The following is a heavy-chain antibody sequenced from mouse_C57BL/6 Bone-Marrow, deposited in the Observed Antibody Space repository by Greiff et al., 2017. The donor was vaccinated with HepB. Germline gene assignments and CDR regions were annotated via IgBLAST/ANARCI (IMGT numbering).Heavy chain of an antibody. CDR1: GFTFSDYG. Sequence: EVKLVESGGGLVKPGGSLKLSCAASGFTFSDYGMHWVRQAPEKGLEWVAYISSGSSTIYYADTVKGRFTISRDNAKNTLFLQMTSLRSEDTAMYYCARGGITVNYFDYWGQGTTLTVSS. CDR3: ARGGITVNYFDY. V-gene: IGHV5-17*01. D-gene: IGHD1-1*01. J-gene: IGHJ2*01. CDR2: ISSGSSTI.